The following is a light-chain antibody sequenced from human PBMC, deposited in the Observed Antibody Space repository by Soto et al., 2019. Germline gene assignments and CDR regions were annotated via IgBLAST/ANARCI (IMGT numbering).Light chain of an antibody. CDR2: DAF. CDR1: QSLSGW. Sequence: DIQLTQTPSTLSASIGDRVTITCRASQSLSGWLAWYQQTPGKAPKLLISDAFRLESGVPSRFRGSGSGTECSLTISSLQPGDSATCYCQQYASYPWTFGRGTKV. J-gene: IGKJ1*01. V-gene: IGKV1-5*01. CDR3: QQYASYPWT.